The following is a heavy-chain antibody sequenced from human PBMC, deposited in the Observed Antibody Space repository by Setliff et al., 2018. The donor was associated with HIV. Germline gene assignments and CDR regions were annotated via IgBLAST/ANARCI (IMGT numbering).Heavy chain of an antibody. D-gene: IGHD3-16*01. Sequence: GGSLRLSCATSGLTFSNCGMHWVRQAPGKGLEWVASIRSDRSNKYYADSVKGRFTISRDNSKNTLYLQMNSLRAEDTAVYYCGKAPYPQYYYYYMDVWGKGTTVTVSS. J-gene: IGHJ6*03. V-gene: IGHV3-30*02. CDR2: IRSDRSNK. CDR1: GLTFSNCG. CDR3: GKAPYPQYYYYYMDV.